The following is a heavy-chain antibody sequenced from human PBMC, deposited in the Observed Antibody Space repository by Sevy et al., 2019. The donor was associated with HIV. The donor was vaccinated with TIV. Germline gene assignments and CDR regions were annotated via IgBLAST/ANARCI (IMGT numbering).Heavy chain of an antibody. V-gene: IGHV3-53*01. Sequence: GGFLRLSCAASGFTVSSNYMSWVRQAPGKGLEWFSVIYSGGSTYYADSVKGRFTISRDNSKNTLYLQMNSLRAEDTASCYCARRPPNFDWLPFDYWGQGTLVTVSS. J-gene: IGHJ4*02. CDR1: GFTVSSNY. CDR3: ARRPPNFDWLPFDY. CDR2: IYSGGST. D-gene: IGHD3-9*01.